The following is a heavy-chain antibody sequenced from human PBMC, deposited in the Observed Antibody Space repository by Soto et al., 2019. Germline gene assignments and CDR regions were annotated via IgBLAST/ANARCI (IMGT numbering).Heavy chain of an antibody. V-gene: IGHV1-69*13. J-gene: IGHJ4*02. Sequence: SVKVSCKASGGTFSSYAISWVRQAPGQGLEWMGGIIPIFGTANYAQKFQGRVTITADESTSTAYMELSSLRSEDTAVYYCARGPTTVTTFDYWGQGTLVTVSA. CDR3: ARGPTTVTTFDY. CDR2: IIPIFGTA. CDR1: GGTFSSYA. D-gene: IGHD4-17*01.